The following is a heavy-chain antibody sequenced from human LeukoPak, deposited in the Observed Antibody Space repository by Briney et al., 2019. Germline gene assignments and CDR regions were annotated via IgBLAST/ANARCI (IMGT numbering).Heavy chain of an antibody. CDR3: AKDFGYSCDY. CDR2: TRYDGTNK. V-gene: IGHV3-30*02. J-gene: IGHJ4*02. D-gene: IGHD5-18*01. Sequence: PGGSLRLSCAASGFTFSSYGMHWVRQAPGKGLEWVAFTRYDGTNKYYADSVMGRFTISRDNSKNTLYLQMNSLRAEDTAVYYCAKDFGYSCDYWGQGTLVTVSS. CDR1: GFTFSSYG.